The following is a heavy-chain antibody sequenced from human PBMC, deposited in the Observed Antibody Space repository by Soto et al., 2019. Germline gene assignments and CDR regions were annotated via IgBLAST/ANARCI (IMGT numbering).Heavy chain of an antibody. CDR1: GGSISSYY. Sequence: TSETLSLTCTVSGGSISSYYGSWIRQPPGKGLEWIGYIYYSGSTNYNPSLKSRVTISVDTSKNQFSLKLSSVTAADTAVYYCARHGYYDSSGVDYWGQGTLVTVSS. V-gene: IGHV4-59*08. CDR3: ARHGYYDSSGVDY. D-gene: IGHD3-22*01. J-gene: IGHJ4*02. CDR2: IYYSGST.